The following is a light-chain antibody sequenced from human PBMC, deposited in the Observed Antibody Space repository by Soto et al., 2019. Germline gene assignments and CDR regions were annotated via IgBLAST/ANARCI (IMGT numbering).Light chain of an antibody. CDR1: QSLSSSY. CDR3: QQYGISPSYT. V-gene: IGKV3-20*01. J-gene: IGKJ2*01. CDR2: GAS. Sequence: EIVLTQSPGALSLSPGEGATVSCRASQSLSSSYVAWYQQKVGQPPRLLIYGASNRATGIPDRFSGSWSGTEFTLTISRLEPEDFAVYYCQQYGISPSYTFAQGTKLEIK.